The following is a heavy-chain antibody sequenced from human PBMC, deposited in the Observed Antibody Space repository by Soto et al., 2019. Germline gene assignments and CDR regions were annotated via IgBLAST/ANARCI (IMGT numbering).Heavy chain of an antibody. CDR2: MNPNSGNT. CDR3: ARGRLDAFDI. Sequence: ASVKVSCKASGYTFTSYDINWVRQATGQGLEWMGWMNPNSGNTGYAHKFQGRVTMTRNTSISTACMELSSLRSEDTAVYYCARGRLDAFDIWGQGTMVTVSS. J-gene: IGHJ3*02. D-gene: IGHD6-25*01. V-gene: IGHV1-8*01. CDR1: GYTFTSYD.